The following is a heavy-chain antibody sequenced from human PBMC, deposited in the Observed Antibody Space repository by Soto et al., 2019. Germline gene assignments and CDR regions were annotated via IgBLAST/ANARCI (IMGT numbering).Heavy chain of an antibody. V-gene: IGHV1-18*01. Sequence: QVQLVQSGAEVKKPGASVKVSCKASGYTFSSYGISWGRQAPGQGLEWMGWISAYKGNTNYAQKLQGRVTMTTDTSTSTAYMELSSMRSDDTAVYYCARVTYYEILRAQGYFDYWGQGTLVTVSS. CDR3: ARVTYYEILRAQGYFDY. CDR2: ISAYKGNT. D-gene: IGHD3-9*01. J-gene: IGHJ4*02. CDR1: GYTFSSYG.